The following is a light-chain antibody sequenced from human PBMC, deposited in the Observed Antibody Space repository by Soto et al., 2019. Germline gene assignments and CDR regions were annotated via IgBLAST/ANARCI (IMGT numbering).Light chain of an antibody. V-gene: IGKV3-20*01. J-gene: IGKJ1*01. CDR1: QSVILRY. CDR2: GTS. Sequence: EVVLTQSPGTLSLSPGERATLSCRASQSVILRYLSWYQQRPGQAPRLLIYGTSTRATGVPDRFSGSGSGTDFTLSINRLEPEDFAVYYCQQYDSSQWSVGQGTKVDTK. CDR3: QQYDSSQWS.